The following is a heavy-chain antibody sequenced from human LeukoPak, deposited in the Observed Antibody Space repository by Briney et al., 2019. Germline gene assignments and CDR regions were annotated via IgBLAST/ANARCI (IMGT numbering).Heavy chain of an antibody. D-gene: IGHD3-10*01. CDR2: ISYDGSNK. V-gene: IGHV3-30*18. J-gene: IGHJ3*02. Sequence: PGRSLRLSCAASGFTFSSYGMHWVRQAPGKGLERVAVISYDGSNKYYADSVKGRFTISRDNSKNTLYLQMNSLRAEDTAVYYCAKDKGGSEIYAFDIWGQGTMVTVSS. CDR3: AKDKGGSEIYAFDI. CDR1: GFTFSSYG.